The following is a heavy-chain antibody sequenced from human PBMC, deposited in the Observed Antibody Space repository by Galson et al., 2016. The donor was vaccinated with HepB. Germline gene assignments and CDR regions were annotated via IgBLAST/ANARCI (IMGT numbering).Heavy chain of an antibody. V-gene: IGHV3-74*01. CDR2: INTDGSST. Sequence: SLRLSCAASGFTFSSHWMHWVRQAPGKGLVCVSRINTDGSSTSYADSVKGRFTISRDNAKNTLYLQMNSLRAEDTAVYYCARGGSRPIDYWGQGTLVTVSS. J-gene: IGHJ4*02. CDR3: ARGGSRPIDY. CDR1: GFTFSSHW. D-gene: IGHD1-26*01.